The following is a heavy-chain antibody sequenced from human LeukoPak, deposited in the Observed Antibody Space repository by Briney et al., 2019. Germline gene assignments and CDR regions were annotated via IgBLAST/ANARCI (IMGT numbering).Heavy chain of an antibody. Sequence: SETLSLTCTVSGGSISSSSYYWGWIRQPPGKGLEWIGSIYYSGSTYYNPSLKSRVTISVDTSKNQFSLKLSSVTAADTAVYYCATTGIAFRWFAPWGQGTLVTVSS. J-gene: IGHJ5*02. CDR3: ATTGIAFRWFAP. CDR1: GGSISSSSYY. D-gene: IGHD2-15*01. V-gene: IGHV4-39*01. CDR2: IYYSGST.